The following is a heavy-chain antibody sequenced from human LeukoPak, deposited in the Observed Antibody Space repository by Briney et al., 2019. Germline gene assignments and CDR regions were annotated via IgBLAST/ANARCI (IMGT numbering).Heavy chain of an antibody. J-gene: IGHJ4*02. CDR3: ARVDESSGYYRYYFDY. CDR2: ITHGGSS. V-gene: IGHV4-34*01. CDR1: GGSFSGYY. D-gene: IGHD3-22*01. Sequence: PSETLSLTCAVYGGSFSGYYWSWIRQPPGKGLEWIGEITHGGSSNYNPSLKSRVTISVDTSKNQFSLRLSSVTAADTAVYYCARVDESSGYYRYYFDYWGQGTLVTVSS.